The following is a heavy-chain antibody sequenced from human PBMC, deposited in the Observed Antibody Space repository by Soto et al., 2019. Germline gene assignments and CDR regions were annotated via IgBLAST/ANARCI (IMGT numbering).Heavy chain of an antibody. CDR2: IIPILGIA. Sequence: ASVKVSCKASGGTFSSYTISWVRQAPGQGLEWMGRIIPILGIANYAQKFQGRVTITADKSTSTAYMELSSLRSEDTAVYYCARGLSVVPAAMEQDAFDIWGKGTMVTVSS. V-gene: IGHV1-69*02. CDR1: GGTFSSYT. J-gene: IGHJ3*02. D-gene: IGHD2-2*01. CDR3: ARGLSVVPAAMEQDAFDI.